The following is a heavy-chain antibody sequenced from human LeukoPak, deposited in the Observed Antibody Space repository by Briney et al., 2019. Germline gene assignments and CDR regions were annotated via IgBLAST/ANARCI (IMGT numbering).Heavy chain of an antibody. CDR2: IYYSGST. V-gene: IGHV4-59*01. CDR3: ARACCYCSSTSCYSASWFDP. D-gene: IGHD2-2*01. Sequence: SETLSLTCTVSGGSISSYYWSWIRQPPGKGLEWIGYIYYSGSTNYNPSLKGRVTISVDTSKNQFSLKLSSVTAADTAVYYCARACCYCSSTSCYSASWFDPWGQGTLVTVSS. J-gene: IGHJ5*02. CDR1: GGSISSYY.